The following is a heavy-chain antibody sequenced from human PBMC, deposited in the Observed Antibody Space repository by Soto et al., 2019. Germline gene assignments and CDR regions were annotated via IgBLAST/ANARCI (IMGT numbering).Heavy chain of an antibody. CDR2: ITGDGGDT. CDR1: GFTFSHYW. Sequence: EIQLVESGGGLVQPGGSLRLSCAASGFTFSHYWMHWVRQVPGKGLVWVSRITGDGGDTSYADSVKGRFTISRDNAKNTWYLQMNSLRVEDTAVYYCVRDPITVPELFDYWGQGTLVTVSS. V-gene: IGHV3-74*01. J-gene: IGHJ4*02. CDR3: VRDPITVPELFDY. D-gene: IGHD1-7*01.